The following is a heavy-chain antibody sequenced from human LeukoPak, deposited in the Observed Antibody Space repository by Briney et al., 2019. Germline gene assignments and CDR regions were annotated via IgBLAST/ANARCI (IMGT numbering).Heavy chain of an antibody. CDR1: GFTFSDYY. Sequence: GGSLRLSCAASGFTFSDYYMRWIRQAPGKGLEWVSYISGSGSTIYYADSVKGRFTISRDNAKNSLYLQMNSLRAEDTAVYYCAREGQQWLVRGGYYFDYWGQGTLVTVSS. J-gene: IGHJ4*02. CDR2: ISGSGSTI. CDR3: AREGQQWLVRGGYYFDY. D-gene: IGHD6-19*01. V-gene: IGHV3-11*01.